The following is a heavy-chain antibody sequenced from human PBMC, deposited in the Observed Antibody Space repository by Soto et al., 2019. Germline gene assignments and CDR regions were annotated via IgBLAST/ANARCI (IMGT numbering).Heavy chain of an antibody. J-gene: IGHJ4*02. D-gene: IGHD4-17*01. V-gene: IGHV3-11*05. CDR1: GFTFSDSY. CDR3: ARNYGGNSGVNN. CDR2: INSIGTYT. Sequence: VQMVESGGGLVKPGGSLRLSCAASGFTFSDSYMSWIRQAPGKGLEWLSYINSIGTYTKYADSVKGRFTISRDNARNSLDLQMNSLRDDDTAVYYCARNYGGNSGVNNWGQGTLVTVSS.